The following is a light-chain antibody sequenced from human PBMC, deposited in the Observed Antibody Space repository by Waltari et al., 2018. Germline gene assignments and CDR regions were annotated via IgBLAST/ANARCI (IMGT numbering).Light chain of an antibody. CDR1: QSISKW. V-gene: IGKV1-5*03. CDR2: KAS. CDR3: QQYNSYSLLS. Sequence: DIQMTQSPPTLSASVGDRVIFSGRASQSISKWLAWYQQKPGKAPKLQIYKASTLESGVTSRFIGIGSGKEFTLTISSLQPEDFATYYSQQYNSYSLLSFGGGTKVEIK. J-gene: IGKJ4*01.